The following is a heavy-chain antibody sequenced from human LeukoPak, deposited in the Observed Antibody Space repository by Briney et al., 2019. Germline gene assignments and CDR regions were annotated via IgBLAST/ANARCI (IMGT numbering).Heavy chain of an antibody. Sequence: GGSLRLSCAASGFTFSSYGMHWVRQAPGKGLEWVAVISYDGSNKYYADSVKGRFTISRDNSKNTLYLQMNSLRAEDTAVYYCARESRTAFDIWGQGTMVTVSS. CDR1: GFTFSSYG. CDR2: ISYDGSNK. J-gene: IGHJ3*02. V-gene: IGHV3-30*03. CDR3: ARESRTAFDI.